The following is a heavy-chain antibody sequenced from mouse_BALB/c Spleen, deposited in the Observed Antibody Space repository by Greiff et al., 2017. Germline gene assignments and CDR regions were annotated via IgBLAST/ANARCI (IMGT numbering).Heavy chain of an antibody. CDR2: IYPGDGDT. CDR3: ASDCGNSFSFAY. CDR1: GYAFSSYW. Sequence: QVQLQQSGAELVRPGSSVKISCKASGYAFSSYWMNWVKQRPGQGLEWIGQIYPGDGDTNYNGKFKGKATLTADKSSSTAYMQLSSLTSEDSAVYFCASDCGNSFSFAYWGQGTLVTVSA. J-gene: IGHJ3*01. D-gene: IGHD2-1*01. V-gene: IGHV1-80*01.